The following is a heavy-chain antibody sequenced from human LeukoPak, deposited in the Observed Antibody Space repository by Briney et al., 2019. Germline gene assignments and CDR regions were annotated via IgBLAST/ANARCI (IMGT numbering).Heavy chain of an antibody. CDR2: ISGSGGST. D-gene: IGHD3-10*01. Sequence: PGGSLRLSCAASGFTSSSYAMSWVRQAPGKGLEWVSAISGSGGSTYYADSVKGRFTISRDNSKNTLYLQMNSLRAEDTAVYYCAKDSRGNGASDYWGQGTLVTVSS. V-gene: IGHV3-23*01. CDR3: AKDSRGNGASDY. J-gene: IGHJ4*02. CDR1: GFTSSSYA.